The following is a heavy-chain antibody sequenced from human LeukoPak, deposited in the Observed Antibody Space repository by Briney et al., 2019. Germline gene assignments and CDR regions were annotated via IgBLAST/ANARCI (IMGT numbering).Heavy chain of an antibody. CDR1: GFTFSSYA. CDR3: ARDRAGSGWYFYYYYYGMDV. D-gene: IGHD6-19*01. Sequence: GGSLRLSCAASGFTFSSYAMSWVRQAPGKGLEWVSAISGSGGSTYYADSVKGRFTISRDNSKNTLYLQMNSLRAEDTAVYYCARDRAGSGWYFYYYYYGMDVWGQGTTVTVSS. CDR2: ISGSGGST. V-gene: IGHV3-23*01. J-gene: IGHJ6*02.